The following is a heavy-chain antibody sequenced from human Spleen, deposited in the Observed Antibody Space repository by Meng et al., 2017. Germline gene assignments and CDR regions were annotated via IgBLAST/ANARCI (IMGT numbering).Heavy chain of an antibody. J-gene: IGHJ4*02. CDR2: IFSNDQK. D-gene: IGHD6-13*01. CDR3: ARRGAATWGEDFDY. CDR1: GFTFSSYEM. Sequence: ESLKISCAASGFTFSSYEMNWVRQAPGKGLEWLAHIFSNDQKSYSTSLRTRLTISRDTSKSQVVLTMTNMEAVDTATYFCARRGAATWGEDFDYWGQGTLVTVSS. V-gene: IGHV2-26*01.